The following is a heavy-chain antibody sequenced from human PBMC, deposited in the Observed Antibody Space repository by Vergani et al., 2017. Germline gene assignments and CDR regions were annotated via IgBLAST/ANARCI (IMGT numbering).Heavy chain of an antibody. CDR3: ARGKYDSDSTSHFRGGYFDV. Sequence: QMQLQESGPGLVKASETLSLTCTVSGDSIISRSYYWGWIRQPPGKGLEWIGSIYNSGNGDSSSSLKSRVTISADTSKNQFSLRLTSVTAADTAVYYCARGKYDSDSTSHFRGGYFDVWGRGTLVTVPS. CDR1: GDSIISRSYY. J-gene: IGHJ2*01. V-gene: IGHV4-39*01. CDR2: IYNSGNG. D-gene: IGHD3-10*01.